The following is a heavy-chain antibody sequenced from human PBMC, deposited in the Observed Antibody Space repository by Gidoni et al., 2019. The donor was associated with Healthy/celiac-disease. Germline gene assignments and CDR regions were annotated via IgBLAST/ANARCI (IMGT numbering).Heavy chain of an antibody. CDR1: GFTFDDYA. D-gene: IGHD6-19*01. Sequence: EVQLVESGGGLVQPGRSLRLSCAASGFTFDDYAMHWVRQAPGKGLEWVSGISWNSGSIGYADSVKGRFTISRDNAKNSLYLQMNSLRAEDTALYYCAKDEDSSGVFDYWGQGTLVTVSS. V-gene: IGHV3-9*01. J-gene: IGHJ4*02. CDR3: AKDEDSSGVFDY. CDR2: ISWNSGSI.